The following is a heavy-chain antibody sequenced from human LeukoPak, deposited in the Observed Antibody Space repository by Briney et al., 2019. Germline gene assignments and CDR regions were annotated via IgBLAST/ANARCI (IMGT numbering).Heavy chain of an antibody. J-gene: IGHJ4*02. CDR3: ARAQGNLGYCSGGSCYYYFDY. V-gene: IGHV4-30-2*01. CDR2: IYHSGST. D-gene: IGHD2-15*01. Sequence: SETLSLTCTVSGGSVSSGSYYWSWIRQPPGKGLEWIGYIYHSGSTYYNPSLKSRVTISVDRSKNQFSLKLSSVTAADTAVYYCARAQGNLGYCSGGSCYYYFDYWGQGTLVTVSS. CDR1: GGSVSSGSYY.